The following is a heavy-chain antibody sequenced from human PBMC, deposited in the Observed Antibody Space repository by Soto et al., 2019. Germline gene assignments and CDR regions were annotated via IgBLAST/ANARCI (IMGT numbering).Heavy chain of an antibody. V-gene: IGHV3-23*01. J-gene: IGHJ6*03. D-gene: IGHD6-13*01. CDR1: GFNFSSYA. CDR2: ISGSGGST. Sequence: SGGSLRLSCAASGFNFSSYAMSWVRQAPGKGLEWVSAISGSGGSTYYADSVKGRFTISGDNSKNTLYLQMNSLRAEDTAVYYCAKAIAAADYYYYYMDVWGKGTTVTVSS. CDR3: AKAIAAADYYYYYMDV.